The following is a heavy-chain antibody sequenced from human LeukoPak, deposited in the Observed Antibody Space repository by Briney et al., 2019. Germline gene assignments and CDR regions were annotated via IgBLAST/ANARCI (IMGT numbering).Heavy chain of an antibody. V-gene: IGHV3-21*01. D-gene: IGHD3-22*01. CDR2: ISRGSDHI. J-gene: IGHJ4*02. Sequence: ETLSLTCTVSGGSISSSSYYWGWIRQPPGKGLEWVSSISRGSDHIFYADSMKGRFTISRDNAKNSLYLQMNSLGAEDTAVYYCARPYDTRGYFPDYWGQGTLVTVSS. CDR3: ARPYDTRGYFPDY. CDR1: GGSISSSS.